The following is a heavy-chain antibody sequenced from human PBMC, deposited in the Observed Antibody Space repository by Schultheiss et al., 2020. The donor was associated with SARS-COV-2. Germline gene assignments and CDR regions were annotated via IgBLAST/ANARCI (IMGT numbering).Heavy chain of an antibody. V-gene: IGHV1-2*02. CDR1: GYTFTDYY. J-gene: IGHJ5*02. D-gene: IGHD2-2*01. CDR3: ARGGGCSSTRCQLGVDP. CDR2: ITPNSGAT. Sequence: ASVKVSCKASGYTFTDYYVHWVRQAPGQGLEWMGMITPNSGATNYAQRFQGRITLTRDMSITTAYMELSRLRSDDTAVYYWARGGGCSSTRCQLGVDPWGQGTLVTGSS.